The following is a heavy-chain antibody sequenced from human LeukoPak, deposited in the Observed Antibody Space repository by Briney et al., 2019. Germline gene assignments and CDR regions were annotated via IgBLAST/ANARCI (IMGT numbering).Heavy chain of an antibody. Sequence: SGTLSLTCAFYGGSFSGYYWSWIRQPPGKGLEWIGDIYHTGSTNYNPSLKSRVTISVDTSKNQFSLKMSSVTAADTAVYYCARKGGGQLVNTRRWFDPWGQGTLVTVSS. CDR2: IYHTGST. CDR3: ARKGGGQLVNTRRWFDP. J-gene: IGHJ5*02. D-gene: IGHD1-26*01. V-gene: IGHV4-34*01. CDR1: GGSFSGYY.